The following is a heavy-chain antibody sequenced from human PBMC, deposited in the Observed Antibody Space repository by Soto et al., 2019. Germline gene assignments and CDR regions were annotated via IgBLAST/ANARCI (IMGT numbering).Heavy chain of an antibody. Sequence: EVQLLESGGRLVQPGGSLRLSCAASGFTFSSYAMSWVRQATGKGLEWVSAISGSGDTTYHADSVKGRFTISRDNSKNTLYLQMNSLRAEDTAVYYCAKDSDFADFWSGHYNWGQGTLVTVSS. V-gene: IGHV3-23*01. D-gene: IGHD3-3*01. J-gene: IGHJ4*02. CDR1: GFTFSSYA. CDR2: ISGSGDTT. CDR3: AKDSDFADFWSGHYN.